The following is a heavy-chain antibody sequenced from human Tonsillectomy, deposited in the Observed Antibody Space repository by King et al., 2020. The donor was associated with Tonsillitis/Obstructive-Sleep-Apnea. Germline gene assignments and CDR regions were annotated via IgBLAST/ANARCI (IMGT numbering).Heavy chain of an antibody. CDR3: ARVPVYYDSSGSDY. D-gene: IGHD3-22*01. Sequence: QLVQSGAEVKKPGASVKVACKASGYTLTSFGISWVRQAPGQGLEWMGRISAYNGNTNYAQKLQGRVTMTTDTSTSTAYMELRSLISDDTAVYYCARVPVYYDSSGSDYWGQGTLVTVSS. CDR1: GYTLTSFG. J-gene: IGHJ4*02. V-gene: IGHV1-18*01. CDR2: ISAYNGNT.